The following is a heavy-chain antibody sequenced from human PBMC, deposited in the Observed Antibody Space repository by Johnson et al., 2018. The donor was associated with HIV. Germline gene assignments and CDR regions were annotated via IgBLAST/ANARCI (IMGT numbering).Heavy chain of an antibody. CDR1: GFTFSSYA. CDR2: ISGSAGFT. D-gene: IGHD6-13*01. CDR3: AKAILYSSSWFLDAFDI. Sequence: EVQLVESGGGLVQPGGSLRLSCAASGFTFSSYAMSWVRQAPGKGLEWVSAISGSAGFTYNADSVKGRFTISRDNSKNTLYLQMNSLRAEDTAIYYCAKAILYSSSWFLDAFDIWGQGTMVTVSS. J-gene: IGHJ3*02. V-gene: IGHV3-23*04.